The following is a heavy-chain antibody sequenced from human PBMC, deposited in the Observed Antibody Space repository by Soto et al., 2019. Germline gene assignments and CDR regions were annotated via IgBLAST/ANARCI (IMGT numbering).Heavy chain of an antibody. CDR2: ISGRGGNT. D-gene: IGHD3-9*01. Sequence: GGSLRLSCAASGFTFSTYAMSWVRQPPGKGLGWFSAISGRGGNTNYPDSLKGRFTISRDNSRNPLYLQMNSLRAEDTAVYYCSKDFLPTPLRYLRCSHEGWGQGSLVPVSS. V-gene: IGHV3-23*01. CDR3: SKDFLPTPLRYLRCSHEG. J-gene: IGHJ4*02. CDR1: GFTFSTYA.